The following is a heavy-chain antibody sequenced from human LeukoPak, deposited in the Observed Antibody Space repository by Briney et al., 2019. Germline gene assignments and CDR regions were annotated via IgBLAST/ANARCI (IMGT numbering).Heavy chain of an antibody. CDR1: GGSISIYY. CDR2: NYYSGST. Sequence: PSETLSLTCTVSGGSISIYYWSWIRQPPGKGLEWIGYNYYSGSTNYNPSLKSRVTISVDTSKNQFSLKLSSVTAADTAVYYCARDRGPRTTFGGVIDRSPFDPWGQGTLVTVSS. D-gene: IGHD3-16*02. CDR3: ARDRGPRTTFGGVIDRSPFDP. J-gene: IGHJ5*02. V-gene: IGHV4-59*01.